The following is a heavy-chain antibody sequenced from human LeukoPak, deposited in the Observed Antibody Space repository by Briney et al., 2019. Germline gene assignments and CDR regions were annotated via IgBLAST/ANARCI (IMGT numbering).Heavy chain of an antibody. CDR3: ASSYYGSGSYDWFDP. CDR2: IYYSGST. Sequence: SETLSLTCTVSGGSISSGGYYWSWIRQHPGKGLEWIGYIYYSGSTYYNPSLKSRVTISVDTSKNQFSLKLSSVTAADTAVYDCASSYYGSGSYDWFDPWGQGTLVTVSS. J-gene: IGHJ5*02. D-gene: IGHD3-10*01. V-gene: IGHV4-31*03. CDR1: GGSISSGGYY.